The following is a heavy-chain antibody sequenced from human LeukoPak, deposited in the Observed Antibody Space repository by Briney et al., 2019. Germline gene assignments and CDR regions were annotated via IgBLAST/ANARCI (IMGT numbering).Heavy chain of an antibody. CDR2: VSTYNGNT. V-gene: IGHV1-18*01. CDR1: GYTVTNFG. Sequence: ASVKVSCKASGYTVTNFGLTWVRQAPGQGLEWMGLVSTYNGNTDYAQKFRGRITMATDTSTSTAYMELRSLTSEDTAVYYCARDIHPGLTDLASCCFDYWGQGTLVTVSS. CDR3: ARDIHPGLTDLASCCFDY. D-gene: IGHD1-14*01. J-gene: IGHJ4*02.